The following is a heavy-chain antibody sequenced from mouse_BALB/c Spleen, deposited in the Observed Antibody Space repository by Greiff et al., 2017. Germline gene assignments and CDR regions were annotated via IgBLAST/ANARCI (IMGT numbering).Heavy chain of an antibody. D-gene: IGHD2-1*01. CDR1: GYTFTSYW. Sequence: VQLQQSGTVLARPGASVKMSCKASGYTFTSYWMHWVKQRPGQGLEWIGAIYPGNSDTSYNQKFKGKAKLTAVTSTSTAYMELSSLTNEDSAVYYCTRCPYGNYVGAMDYWGQGTSVTVSS. CDR2: IYPGNSDT. J-gene: IGHJ4*01. V-gene: IGHV1-5*01. CDR3: TRCPYGNYVGAMDY.